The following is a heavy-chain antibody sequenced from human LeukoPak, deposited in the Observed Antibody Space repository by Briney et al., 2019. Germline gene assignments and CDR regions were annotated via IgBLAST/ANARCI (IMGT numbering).Heavy chain of an antibody. J-gene: IGHJ5*02. CDR3: ARGGITIFGVVIKSCNWFDP. CDR2: IIPIFGTA. Sequence: GASVKVSCKAPGGTFSSYAISWVRQAPGQGLEWMGGIIPIFGTANYAQKFQGRVTITADESTSTAYMELSSLRSEDTAVYYCARGGITIFGVVIKSCNWFDPWGQGTLVTVSS. V-gene: IGHV1-69*13. CDR1: GGTFSSYA. D-gene: IGHD3-3*01.